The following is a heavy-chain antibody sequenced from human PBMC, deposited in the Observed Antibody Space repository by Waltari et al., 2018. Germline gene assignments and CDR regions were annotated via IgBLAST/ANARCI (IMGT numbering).Heavy chain of an antibody. V-gene: IGHV1-18*01. CDR3: ARVFDSSQYYYGSDY. J-gene: IGHJ4*02. Sequence: QVQLVQSGTEVKKPGASVKVSCKASGYTFSNYGVSWVRQAPGQGLEWVGWIAAYNGNTHSAPTLQGRVTMTTDTSTTTAYLELRSLTSDDTAVYYCARVFDSSQYYYGSDYWGQGTLVTVSS. CDR1: GYTFSNYG. D-gene: IGHD3-22*01. CDR2: IAAYNGNT.